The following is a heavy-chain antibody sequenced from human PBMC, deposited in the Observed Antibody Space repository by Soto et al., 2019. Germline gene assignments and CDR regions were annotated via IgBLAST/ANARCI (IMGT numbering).Heavy chain of an antibody. CDR3: AKDSSSGWYGLGDY. J-gene: IGHJ4*02. CDR1: GFTFSSYG. Sequence: QVQLVESGGGVVQLGRSLRLSCAASGFTFSSYGMHWVRQAPGKGLEWVAVISYDGSNKYYADSVKGRFTIARDNSKNTLYLQMNSLRAEDTAVYYCAKDSSSGWYGLGDYWGQGTLVTVSS. V-gene: IGHV3-30*18. D-gene: IGHD6-19*01. CDR2: ISYDGSNK.